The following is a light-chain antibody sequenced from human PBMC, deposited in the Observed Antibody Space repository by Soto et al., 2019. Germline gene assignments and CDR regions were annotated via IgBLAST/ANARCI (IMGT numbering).Light chain of an antibody. CDR3: QQYNNWPRT. J-gene: IGKJ1*01. Sequence: EIVMTQSPATLSVSPGEGATLSCRASQSVSSNLAWYEQKPGRAPRLLIYDASTRATGIPARFSGRGSGTEFTLTISSLQSEDFALYHCQQYNNWPRTFGQGTRVESK. CDR2: DAS. CDR1: QSVSSN. V-gene: IGKV3-15*01.